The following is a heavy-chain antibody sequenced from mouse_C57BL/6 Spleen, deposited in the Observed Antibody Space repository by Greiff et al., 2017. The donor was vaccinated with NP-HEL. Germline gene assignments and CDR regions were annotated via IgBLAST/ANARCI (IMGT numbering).Heavy chain of an antibody. Sequence: QVQLQQSGPELVKPGASVKISCKASGYAFSSSWMNWVKQRPGKGLEWIGRIYPGDGDTNYNGKFKGKATLTADKSSSTAYMQLSSLTSEDSAVYFCARVSTMVIPYAMDYWGQGTSVTVSS. D-gene: IGHD2-2*01. CDR2: IYPGDGDT. V-gene: IGHV1-82*01. CDR3: ARVSTMVIPYAMDY. J-gene: IGHJ4*01. CDR1: GYAFSSSW.